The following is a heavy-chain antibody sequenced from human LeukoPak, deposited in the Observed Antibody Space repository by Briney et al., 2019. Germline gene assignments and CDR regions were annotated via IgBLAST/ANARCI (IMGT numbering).Heavy chain of an antibody. CDR1: GFTYRRYS. V-gene: IGHV3-21*04. D-gene: IGHD1-26*01. CDR2: ISSGSDYI. Sequence: GGSLRLSCVASGFTYRRYSMNWVRQAPGKGLEWVSTISSGSDYIYHADSVRGRFTISRDNSKNSLYLQMNSLRTEDTALYYCAKDPASGSYVDYGMDVWGQGTTVTVSS. CDR3: AKDPASGSYVDYGMDV. J-gene: IGHJ6*02.